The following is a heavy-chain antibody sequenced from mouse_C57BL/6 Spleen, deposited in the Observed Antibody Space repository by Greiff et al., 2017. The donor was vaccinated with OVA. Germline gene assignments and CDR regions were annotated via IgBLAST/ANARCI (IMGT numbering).Heavy chain of an antibody. D-gene: IGHD2-5*01. V-gene: IGHV1-53*01. CDR3: ARGSNYPYWYFDV. Sequence: VKLMQPGTELVKPGASVKLSCKASGYTFTSYWMHWVKQRPGQGLEWIGNINPSNGGTNYNEKFKSKATLTVDKSSSTAYMQLSSLTSEDSAVYYCARGSNYPYWYFDVWGTGTTVTVSS. CDR1: GYTFTSYW. J-gene: IGHJ1*03. CDR2: INPSNGGT.